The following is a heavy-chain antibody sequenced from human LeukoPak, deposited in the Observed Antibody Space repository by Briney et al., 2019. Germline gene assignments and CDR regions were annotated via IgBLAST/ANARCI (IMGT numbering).Heavy chain of an antibody. J-gene: IGHJ4*02. D-gene: IGHD1-26*01. Sequence: SETLSLTCAVSGGSILTTNWWSWVRQPPGKGLEWIGEVHLSGASNYNPSLKSRVNMSIDKSRNQLSLELTSVTAADTAIYYCTRESGAFSPFGFWGQGTLVTVSS. CDR1: GGSILTTNW. CDR2: VHLSGAS. V-gene: IGHV4-4*02. CDR3: TRESGAFSPFGF.